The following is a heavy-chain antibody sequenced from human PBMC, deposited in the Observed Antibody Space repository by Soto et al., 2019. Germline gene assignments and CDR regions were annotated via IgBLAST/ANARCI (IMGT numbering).Heavy chain of an antibody. V-gene: IGHV1-69*13. D-gene: IGHD4-17*01. J-gene: IGHJ4*02. CDR2: IIPKFGTT. CDR1: GGTFSTYG. CDR3: ARELDPYYGGNSLSLDY. Sequence: QVQLVQSGAEVKKPGSSVKVSCKAYGGTFSTYGMNWVRLAPGQGLEWMGGIIPKFGTTNYAQKFQGRVTITAVESTNTAYMELNYLRSEDTAVYFCARELDPYYGGNSLSLDYWGQGTLVTVSS.